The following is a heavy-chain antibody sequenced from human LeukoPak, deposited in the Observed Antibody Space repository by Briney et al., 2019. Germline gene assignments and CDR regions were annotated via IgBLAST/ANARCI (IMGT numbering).Heavy chain of an antibody. D-gene: IGHD2-2*02. V-gene: IGHV1-2*02. Sequence: ASVKVSCKGSGYTFTGYYMHWVRQAPGQGLEWMGWINPNSGGTNYAQKFQGRVTMTRDTSISTAYMELSRLRSDDTAVYYCARARIVVVPAAIGNYWGQGTLVTVSS. CDR1: GYTFTGYY. CDR3: ARARIVVVPAAIGNY. J-gene: IGHJ4*02. CDR2: INPNSGGT.